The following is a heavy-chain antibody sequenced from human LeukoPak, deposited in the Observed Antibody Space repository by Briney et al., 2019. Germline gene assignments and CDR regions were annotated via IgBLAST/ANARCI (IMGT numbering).Heavy chain of an antibody. D-gene: IGHD1-7*01. CDR1: GYTFTTYG. V-gene: IGHV1-18*01. CDR2: VSAYNGNT. CDR3: AREMRRRITGTTLDV. Sequence: ASVKVSCKASGYTFTTYGISWVRQAPGQGLEWMGWVSAYNGNTNYAQKLQGRVTMTTDTSANTAYMELGSLRSDDTAVYYCAREMRRRITGTTLDVWGQGTTVTVSS. J-gene: IGHJ6*02.